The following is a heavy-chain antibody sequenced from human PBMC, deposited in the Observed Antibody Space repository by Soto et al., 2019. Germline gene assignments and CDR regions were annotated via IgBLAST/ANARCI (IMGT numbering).Heavy chain of an antibody. D-gene: IGHD4-17*01. Sequence: GESLKISCKGSGYSFTSYWIGWVRQMPGKGLEWMGIIYPGDSDTRYSPSFQGQVTISADKSISTAYLQWSSLKASDTAMYYCARVDGEDREIVNYYYYGMDVWGQGTTVTVSS. CDR3: ARVDGEDREIVNYYYYGMDV. CDR1: GYSFTSYW. V-gene: IGHV5-51*01. CDR2: IYPGDSDT. J-gene: IGHJ6*02.